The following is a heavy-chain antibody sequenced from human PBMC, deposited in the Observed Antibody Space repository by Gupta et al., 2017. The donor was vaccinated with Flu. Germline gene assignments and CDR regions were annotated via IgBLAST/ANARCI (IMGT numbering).Heavy chain of an antibody. J-gene: IGHJ4*02. D-gene: IGHD3-10*01. CDR2: MSDNGSA. V-gene: IGHV4-61*03. CDR3: ARSYTYGFTSGGIDY. Sequence: WSWIRQPPGKGLEWIGYMSDNGSAYYNPSLKSRVTISGDMSKNHFSLNLSSVTAADTAVYFCARSYTYGFTSGGIDYWGQGTLVTVSS.